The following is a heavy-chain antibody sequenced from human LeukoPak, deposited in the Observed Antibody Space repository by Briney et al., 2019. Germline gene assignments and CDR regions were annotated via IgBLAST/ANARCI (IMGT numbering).Heavy chain of an antibody. V-gene: IGHV3-43*02. CDR3: AKDILLTAMIDY. Sequence: GGSLRLSCAASGFTFDDYAMHWVRQAPGKGLEWVSLISGGGGSTYYADSVKGRFIISRDNSKNSLYLQMNGLRTEDTALYYCAKDILLTAMIDYWGQGTLVTVSS. CDR1: GFTFDDYA. CDR2: ISGGGGST. D-gene: IGHD5-18*01. J-gene: IGHJ4*02.